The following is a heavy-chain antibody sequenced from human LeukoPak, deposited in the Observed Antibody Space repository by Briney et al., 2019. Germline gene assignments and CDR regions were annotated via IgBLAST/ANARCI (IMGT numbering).Heavy chain of an antibody. V-gene: IGHV1-18*01. CDR1: GYTFTTYG. D-gene: IGHD2-15*01. CDR2: ISTYGGNT. J-gene: IGHJ1*01. Sequence: GASVKVSCKASGYTFTTYGISWVRQAPGQGLEWMGWISTYGGNTNYAQKIQGRVTMTRDTSTSTVYMELSSLRFDDTAVYYCARDLCRRHHCPLDSWGQGTLVTVSS. CDR3: ARDLCRRHHCPLDS.